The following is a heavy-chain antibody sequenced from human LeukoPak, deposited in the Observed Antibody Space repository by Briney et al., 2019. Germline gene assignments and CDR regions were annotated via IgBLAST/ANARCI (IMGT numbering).Heavy chain of an antibody. CDR3: AKGVSGVFPDSRVLDS. D-gene: IGHD6-19*01. Sequence: GGSLRLSCAASGFTFSSYWRSWVRQAPEKGLEWVSIISTSGADTYYADSVKGRFTISRDNSKNTVFLQVSSLRAEDTAVYYCAKGVSGVFPDSRVLDSWGQGTLVTVSS. CDR1: GFTFSSYW. V-gene: IGHV3-23*01. J-gene: IGHJ4*02. CDR2: ISTSGADT.